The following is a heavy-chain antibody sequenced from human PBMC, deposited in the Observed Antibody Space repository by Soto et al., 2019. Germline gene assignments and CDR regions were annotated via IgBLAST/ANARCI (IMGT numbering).Heavy chain of an antibody. CDR2: INPNSGGT. Sequence: GASVKLSCKASGYTFTGYYMHCVRQAPGQGLEWMGWINPNSGGTNYAQKFQGWVTMTRDTSISTAYMELSRLRSDDTAVYYCARDFGGGAFDIWGQGTMVTVSS. CDR3: ARDFGGGAFDI. V-gene: IGHV1-2*04. J-gene: IGHJ3*02. CDR1: GYTFTGYY. D-gene: IGHD3-10*01.